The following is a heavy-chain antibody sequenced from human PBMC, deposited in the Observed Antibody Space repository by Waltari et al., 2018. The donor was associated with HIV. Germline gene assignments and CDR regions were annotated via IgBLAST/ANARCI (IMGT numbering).Heavy chain of an antibody. V-gene: IGHV3-74*01. CDR1: GFTFSSSW. J-gene: IGHJ6*02. CDR2: INSDGSST. Sequence: EVQLVESGGGFVQPGGSLRLSCAASGFTFSSSWMHWARQAPVTGLVWVSRINSDGSSTSYADSVKGRFTISRDNAKNTLYLQMNSLRAEDTAVYYCARDPGTGTTYYYYGMDVWGQGTTVTVSS. D-gene: IGHD1-7*01. CDR3: ARDPGTGTTYYYYGMDV.